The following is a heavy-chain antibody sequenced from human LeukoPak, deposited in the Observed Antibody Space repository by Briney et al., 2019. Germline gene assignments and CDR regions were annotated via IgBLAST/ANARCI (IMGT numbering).Heavy chain of an antibody. CDR1: NGSLNSGNHY. V-gene: IGHV4-61*02. D-gene: IGHD6-13*01. Sequence: PSQTLSLTCTVSNGSLNSGNHYWGWIRQPAGKGLEWLGRIYASKNTHYNPSLRSRVTISIDTSKNQFYLQLTSVTAADTAVYYCARDLIAAAAWFDPWGQGTLVTVSS. CDR2: IYASKNT. CDR3: ARDLIAAAAWFDP. J-gene: IGHJ5*02.